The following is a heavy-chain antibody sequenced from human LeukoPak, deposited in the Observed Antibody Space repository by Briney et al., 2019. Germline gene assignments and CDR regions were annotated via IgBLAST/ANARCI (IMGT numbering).Heavy chain of an antibody. CDR3: ARGRPGMGIVTDY. CDR1: GFTFSNHW. Sequence: GGSLRLSCAAPGFTFSNHWMSWVRQAPGKGLEWVANIKQDGSEKYYVDSVKGRFTISRDNAKNSLYLQVNSLRAEDTAIYYCARGRPGMGIVTDYWGQGTLVTVSS. V-gene: IGHV3-7*01. J-gene: IGHJ4*02. D-gene: IGHD7-27*01. CDR2: IKQDGSEK.